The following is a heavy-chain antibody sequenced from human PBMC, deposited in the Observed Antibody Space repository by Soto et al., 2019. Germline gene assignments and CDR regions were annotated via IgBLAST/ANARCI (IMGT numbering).Heavy chain of an antibody. CDR2: IFYLGSS. D-gene: IGHD3-3*02. Sequence: SETLSLTCTVSGDSIISSDFYWGWVRQPPGKGLEWIGSIFYLGSSYYNPSLKSRVTMSVDTSKNQFSLRLRSVTAAGTALDFGARHSLALRKNNWFDPWGQGIMVTVSA. CDR1: GDSIISSDFY. J-gene: IGHJ5*02. CDR3: ARHSLALRKNNWFDP. V-gene: IGHV4-39*01.